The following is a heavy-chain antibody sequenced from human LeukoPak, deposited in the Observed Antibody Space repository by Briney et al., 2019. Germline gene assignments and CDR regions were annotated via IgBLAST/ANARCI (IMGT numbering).Heavy chain of an antibody. CDR3: ARRYYDSSGYYLDAFDI. CDR1: GGTFSSSA. D-gene: IGHD3-22*01. Sequence: SVKVSCKASGGTFSSSAIAWVRQAPGQGLEWMGGIIPLFGTANYAQKFQGRVTITADESTSTAYMELSSLRSEDTAMYYCARRYYDSSGYYLDAFDIWGQGTMVTVSS. J-gene: IGHJ3*02. CDR2: IIPLFGTA. V-gene: IGHV1-69*13.